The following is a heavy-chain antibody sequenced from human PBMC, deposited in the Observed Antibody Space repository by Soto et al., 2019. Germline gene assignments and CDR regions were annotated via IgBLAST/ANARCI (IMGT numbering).Heavy chain of an antibody. Sequence: QLQLQESGPGLVKPSETLSLICTVSGGSISNSDYYWGWIRQPPGKGPEWIAKIYYTGAPDLNPSFKRRVTMSVDTSKNQFSLNLLSVTAADTAMYYCARRDWGGYFDYWGQGILVTVSS. CDR1: GGSISNSDYY. D-gene: IGHD3-3*01. CDR2: IYYTGAP. J-gene: IGHJ4*02. V-gene: IGHV4-39*01. CDR3: ARRDWGGYFDY.